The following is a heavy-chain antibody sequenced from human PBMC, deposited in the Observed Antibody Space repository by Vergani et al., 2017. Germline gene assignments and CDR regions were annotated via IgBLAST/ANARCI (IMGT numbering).Heavy chain of an antibody. D-gene: IGHD3-3*01. CDR2: ISARYPST. CDR3: ARLSYYTTPYFQGGYDC. Sequence: EVKLLQSGGGVIQPGGSVRLSCAASGFTFSACPMTWVRQAPGKGLEWVSAISARYPSTYYADSVKGRFTISRDNSKNMLYLQMNNLRAEDTAVYYCARLSYYTTPYFQGGYDCWGQGTLVSVSS. CDR1: GFTFSACP. J-gene: IGHJ4*02. V-gene: IGHV3-23*01.